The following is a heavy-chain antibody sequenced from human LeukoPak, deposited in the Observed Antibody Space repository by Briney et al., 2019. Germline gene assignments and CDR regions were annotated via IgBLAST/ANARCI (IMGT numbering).Heavy chain of an antibody. CDR3: ARRIAAAGTDGFDI. CDR1: GGSFSGYY. CDR2: INHSGST. J-gene: IGHJ3*02. Sequence: SETLSLTCAVYGGSFSGYYWSWIRQPPGKGLEWIGEINHSGSTNYNPSLKSRVTISVDTSKNQFSLKLSSVTAADTAVYYCARRIAAAGTDGFDIWGQGTMVTVSS. D-gene: IGHD6-13*01. V-gene: IGHV4-34*01.